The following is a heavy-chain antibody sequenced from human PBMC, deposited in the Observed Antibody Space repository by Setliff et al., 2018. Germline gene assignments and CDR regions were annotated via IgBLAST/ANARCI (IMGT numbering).Heavy chain of an antibody. CDR3: ARAPRYFDPTGSYFDY. V-gene: IGHV4-34*01. CDR1: GGTFSDYY. J-gene: IGHJ4*02. CDR2: INHRGST. D-gene: IGHD3-9*01. Sequence: SETLSLTCAAYGGTFSDYYWTWIRQPPGKGLEWVGEINHRGSTNYNPSLKSRVTISVDTSKDQFSLKLISMTAADTAVYYCARAPRYFDPTGSYFDYWGQGTLVTVSS.